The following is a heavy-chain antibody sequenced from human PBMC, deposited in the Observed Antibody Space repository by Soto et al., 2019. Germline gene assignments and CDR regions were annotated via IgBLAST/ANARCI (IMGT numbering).Heavy chain of an antibody. CDR3: ARALNWGGRNGMDV. V-gene: IGHV3-48*03. CDR2: ISTSGGVT. J-gene: IGHJ6*02. Sequence: GGSLRLSCTASGFTFNYEMNWVRQAPGKGLEWVSYISTSGGVTYYADSVKGRFTSSRDNAKNSLYLQMTSLRAEDTAVYYCARALNWGGRNGMDVWGQGTTVTVSS. D-gene: IGHD7-27*01. CDR1: GFTFNYE.